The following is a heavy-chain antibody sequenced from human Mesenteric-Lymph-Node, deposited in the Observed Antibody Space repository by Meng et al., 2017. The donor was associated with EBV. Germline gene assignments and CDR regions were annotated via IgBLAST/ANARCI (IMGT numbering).Heavy chain of an antibody. CDR2: IGAYNGNT. V-gene: IGHV1-18*01. CDR3: ARVPSIIVVVPYYFDY. J-gene: IGHJ4*02. D-gene: IGHD3-22*01. Sequence: VELVQSGAEVKKPGASVKVSCKASGYTFTSYGISWVRQAPGQGLEWMGWIGAYNGNTNYAQKFQGRVTMTTDTSTSTAYMELRSLTSDDTAVYYCARVPSIIVVVPYYFDYWGQGTLVTVSS. CDR1: GYTFTSYG.